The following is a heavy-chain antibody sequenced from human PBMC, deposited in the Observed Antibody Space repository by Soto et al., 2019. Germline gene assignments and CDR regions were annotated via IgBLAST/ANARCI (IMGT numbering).Heavy chain of an antibody. J-gene: IGHJ6*02. CDR1: GGTFSSYA. V-gene: IGHV1-69*01. Sequence: QVQLVQSGAEVKKPGSSVKVSCKASGGTFSSYAISWVRQAPGQGLEWMGGIIPIFGTANYAQKFQGRVTSTADESTSTAYMEMSSLRSDDTDVYYCARASGIAAAGDYYYGMDVWGQGTTVTVSS. CDR3: ARASGIAAAGDYYYGMDV. CDR2: IIPIFGTA. D-gene: IGHD6-13*01.